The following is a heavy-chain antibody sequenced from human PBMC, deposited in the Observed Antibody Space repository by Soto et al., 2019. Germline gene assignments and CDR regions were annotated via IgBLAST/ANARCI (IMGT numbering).Heavy chain of an antibody. J-gene: IGHJ6*02. Sequence: SETLSLTCTVSGGSISSGGYYCSWILHHPGKGLEWIGYIYYSVSTYYNPSLKSRVTISVDTSKNQFSLKLSSVTAADTAVYYGASGGLVTGYYYYGMAVGGQGTTVTVPS. CDR3: ASGGLVTGYYYYGMAV. CDR2: IYYSVST. V-gene: IGHV4-31*03. CDR1: GGSISSGGYY. D-gene: IGHD6-19*01.